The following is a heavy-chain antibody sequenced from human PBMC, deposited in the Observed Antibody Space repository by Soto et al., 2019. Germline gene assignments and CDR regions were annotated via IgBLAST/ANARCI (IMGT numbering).Heavy chain of an antibody. D-gene: IGHD3-3*01. CDR1: GFTFSNAW. V-gene: IGHV3-15*07. J-gene: IGHJ5*02. Sequence: PGGSLRLSCAASGFTFSNAWMNWVRQAPGKGLEWVGRIKSKTDGGTTDYAAPVKGRFTISRDDSKNTLYLQMNSLKTEDTAVYYCTTGNTIFGVVIIPNWFDPWGQGTLVTVSS. CDR2: IKSKTDGGTT. CDR3: TTGNTIFGVVIIPNWFDP.